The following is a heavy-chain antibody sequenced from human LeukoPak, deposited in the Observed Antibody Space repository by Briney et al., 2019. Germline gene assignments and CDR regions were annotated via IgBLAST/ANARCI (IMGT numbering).Heavy chain of an antibody. CDR2: IRSKANSYAT. CDR3: TSTLAGDYGLIFDY. D-gene: IGHD4-17*01. V-gene: IGHV3-73*01. Sequence: GGSLRLSCAASGFTFSGSAMHWVRQASGKGLELVGRIRSKANSYATAYSASVKGRLTISRDDSKNTAYLQMNSLKTEDTAVYYCTSTLAGDYGLIFDYWGQGTLVTVSS. J-gene: IGHJ4*02. CDR1: GFTFSGSA.